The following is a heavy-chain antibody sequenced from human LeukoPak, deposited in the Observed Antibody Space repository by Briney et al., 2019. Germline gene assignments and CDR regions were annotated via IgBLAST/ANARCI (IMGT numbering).Heavy chain of an antibody. CDR2: IYYSGST. D-gene: IGHD5-18*01. CDR3: ARSGYSYGIFDY. J-gene: IGHJ4*02. Sequence: PSQTLSLTCTVSGGSISSYYWSWIRQPPGKGPEWIGYIYYSGSTNYNPSLKSRVTISVDTSKNQFSLKLSSVTAADTAVYYCARSGYSYGIFDYWGQGALVTVSS. V-gene: IGHV4-59*01. CDR1: GGSISSYY.